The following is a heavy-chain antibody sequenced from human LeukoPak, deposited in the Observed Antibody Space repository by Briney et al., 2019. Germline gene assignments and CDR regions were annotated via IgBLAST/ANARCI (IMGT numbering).Heavy chain of an antibody. CDR1: GGSIRSSYYY. CDR3: ARDHTYYYDSSGFGY. Sequence: PSETLSLTCTVSGGSIRSSYYYWSWIRQPPGKGLEWIGEINHSGSTNYNPSLKSRVTISVDTSKNQFSLKLSSVTAADTAVYYCARDHTYYYDSSGFGYWGQGTLVTVSS. D-gene: IGHD3-22*01. CDR2: INHSGST. V-gene: IGHV4-39*07. J-gene: IGHJ4*02.